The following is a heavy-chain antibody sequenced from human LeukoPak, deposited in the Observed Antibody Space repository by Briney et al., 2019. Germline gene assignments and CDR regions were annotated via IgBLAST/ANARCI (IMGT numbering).Heavy chain of an antibody. V-gene: IGHV5-51*01. CDR1: GYSFTIYW. CDR3: ARPYCSGGSCYSSFYFDY. D-gene: IGHD2-15*01. Sequence: GESLKISCKGSGYSFTIYWIGWVRQMPGKGLEWMGIIYPGDSDTRYSPSFQGQVSISADKSISTAYLQWSSLKASDTAMYYCARPYCSGGSCYSSFYFDYWGQGTLVTVSS. CDR2: IYPGDSDT. J-gene: IGHJ4*02.